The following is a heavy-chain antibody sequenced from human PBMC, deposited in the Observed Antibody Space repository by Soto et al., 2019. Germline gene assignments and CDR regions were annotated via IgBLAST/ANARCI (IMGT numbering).Heavy chain of an antibody. CDR2: IFYSGNT. CDR3: ARDRPWPPNYHYYSMDV. D-gene: IGHD1-1*01. CDR1: GGSISSGDNF. J-gene: IGHJ6*02. Sequence: SETLSLTCTVSGGSISSGDNFWSWIRQHPGKGLEWIGYIFYSGNTFYNPSLKSRLTISIDTSKNQFSLKLSSVTPADTAVYYCARDRPWPPNYHYYSMDVWGQGTAVTVSS. V-gene: IGHV4-31*03.